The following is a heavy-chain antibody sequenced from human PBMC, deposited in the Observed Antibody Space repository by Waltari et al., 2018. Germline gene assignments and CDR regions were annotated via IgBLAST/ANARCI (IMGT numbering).Heavy chain of an antibody. D-gene: IGHD3-10*01. CDR2: IYHSGST. J-gene: IGHJ4*02. CDR3: ARSSGFRELLPYYFDY. CDR1: GYSISSGYY. V-gene: IGHV4-38-2*01. Sequence: QVQLQESGPGLVKPSETLSLTCAGSGYSISSGYYWGWIRQPPGKGLEWIGSIYHSGSTYYNPSLKSRVTISVDTSKNQFSLKLSSVTAADTAVYYCARSSGFRELLPYYFDYWGQGTLVTVSS.